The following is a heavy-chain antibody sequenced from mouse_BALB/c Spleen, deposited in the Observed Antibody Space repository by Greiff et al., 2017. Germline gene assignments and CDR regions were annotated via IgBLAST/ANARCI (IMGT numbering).Heavy chain of an antibody. CDR2: ISYSGST. Sequence: EVKLQESGPGLVKPSQSLSLTCTVTGYSITSDYAWNWIRQFPGNKLEWMGYISYSGSTSYNPSLKSRISITRDTSKNQFFLQLNSVTTEDTATYYCARWYGNYDAMDYWGQGTSVTVSS. D-gene: IGHD2-10*02. CDR1: GYSITSDYA. CDR3: ARWYGNYDAMDY. J-gene: IGHJ4*01. V-gene: IGHV3-2*02.